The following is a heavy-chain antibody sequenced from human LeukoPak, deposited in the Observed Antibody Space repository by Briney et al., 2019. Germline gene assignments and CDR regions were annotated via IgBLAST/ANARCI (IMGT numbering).Heavy chain of an antibody. CDR2: ISWNSGSI. D-gene: IGHD3-22*01. J-gene: IGHJ4*02. Sequence: GGSLRLSCAASGFTFDDYAMHWVRQAPGKGLEWVSGISWNSGSIGYTDSVKGRFTISRDNAKNSLYLQMNSLRAEDTGLYYCAKARSYDSSDIADYWGQGTLVTVSS. CDR1: GFTFDDYA. CDR3: AKARSYDSSDIADY. V-gene: IGHV3-9*01.